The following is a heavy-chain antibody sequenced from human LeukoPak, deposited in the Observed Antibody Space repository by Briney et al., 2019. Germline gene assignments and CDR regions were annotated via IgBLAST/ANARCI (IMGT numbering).Heavy chain of an antibody. V-gene: IGHV4-34*01. CDR3: ARGVPDWGGPVPFDY. CDR2: INHSGST. Sequence: PSETLSLTCAVYGGSFSGYYWSWIRQPPGKGLEWIGEINHSGSTNYNPSLKSRVTISVDTSKNQFSLKLSSVTAADTAVYYCARGVPDWGGPVPFDYWGQGTLVTVSS. J-gene: IGHJ4*02. CDR1: GGSFSGYY. D-gene: IGHD3-16*01.